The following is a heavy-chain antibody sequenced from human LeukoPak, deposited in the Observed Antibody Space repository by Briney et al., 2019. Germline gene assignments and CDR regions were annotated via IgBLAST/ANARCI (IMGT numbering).Heavy chain of an antibody. D-gene: IGHD3-10*01. J-gene: IGHJ3*02. CDR1: GASISSSSYY. Sequence: PSETLSLTCTVSGASISSSSYYWRWLRQPPGKGLEWIGSINYSGSTYYNPSLKSRVTISVDTSKNQFSLKLSSVTAADTAVYYCARHRSSSFYDVFHIWGQGTMVTVSS. CDR2: INYSGST. CDR3: ARHRSSSFYDVFHI. V-gene: IGHV4-39*01.